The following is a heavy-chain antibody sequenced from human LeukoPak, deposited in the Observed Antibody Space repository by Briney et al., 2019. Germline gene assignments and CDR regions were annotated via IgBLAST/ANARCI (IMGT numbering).Heavy chain of an antibody. CDR3: ARGKIWSPVYLSH. Sequence: PSETLSLTCIVSGGSNSSYYWSWIRQPPGKGLEWIGNIYSSGTTNYNPSLKSRVTISMDTSKNQFSLKLSSVTAADTAVYYCARGKIWSPVYLSHWGQGTLVTVSS. V-gene: IGHV4-59*13. CDR2: IYSSGTT. CDR1: GGSNSSYY. J-gene: IGHJ4*02. D-gene: IGHD3-10*01.